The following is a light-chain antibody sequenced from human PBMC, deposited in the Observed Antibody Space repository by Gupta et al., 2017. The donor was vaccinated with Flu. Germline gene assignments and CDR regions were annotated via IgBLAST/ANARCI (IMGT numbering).Light chain of an antibody. CDR1: RTVLYSANNQNY. CDR3: QQYDNTPLT. Sequence: SLGERATINCKSSRTVLYSANNQNYIAWFQQKPRQPPKMLIYWASTRASGVPDRFSGSGSGTDFTLTISGLQAEDVAIYYCQQYDNTPLTFGGGTQVEIK. CDR2: WAS. V-gene: IGKV4-1*01. J-gene: IGKJ4*01.